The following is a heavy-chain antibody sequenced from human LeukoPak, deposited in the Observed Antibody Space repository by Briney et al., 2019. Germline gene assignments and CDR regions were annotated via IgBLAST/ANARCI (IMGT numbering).Heavy chain of an antibody. CDR1: GGTFISYA. J-gene: IGHJ4*02. CDR3: ARVGCTNGVCYTAPFDY. Sequence: GASVKVSLKASGGTFISYAISWVRQAPGQGLEWMGGIIPIFGTATYAQKFQGRVTITADESTSTAYMELSSLRSEDTAVYYCARVGCTNGVCYTAPFDYWGQGTLVTVSS. D-gene: IGHD2-8*01. V-gene: IGHV1-69*13. CDR2: IIPIFGTA.